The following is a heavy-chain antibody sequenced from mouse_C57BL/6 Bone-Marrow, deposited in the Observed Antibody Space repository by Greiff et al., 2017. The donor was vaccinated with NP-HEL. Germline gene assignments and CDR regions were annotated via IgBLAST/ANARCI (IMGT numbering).Heavy chain of an antibody. V-gene: IGHV5-6*01. Sequence: EVQRVESGGDLVKPGGSLKLSCAASGFTFSSYGMSWVRQTPDKRLEWVATISSGGSYTYYPDSVKGRFTISRDNAKNTLYLQMSSLKSEDSDMSYWSRRQNYDYDHAMDYWGQGTSVTVSS. CDR3: SRRQNYDYDHAMDY. CDR1: GFTFSSYG. CDR2: ISSGGSYT. J-gene: IGHJ4*01. D-gene: IGHD2-4*01.